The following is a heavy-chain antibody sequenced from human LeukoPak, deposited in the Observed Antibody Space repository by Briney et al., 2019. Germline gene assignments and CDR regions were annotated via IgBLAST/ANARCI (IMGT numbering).Heavy chain of an antibody. J-gene: IGHJ4*02. CDR2: IYYSGST. CDR1: GGSISSYY. V-gene: IGHV4-59*08. D-gene: IGHD6-19*01. Sequence: SSETLSLTCTVSGGSISSYYWSWIRQPPEKGLEWIGFIYYSGSTSYNPSLKSRVTISVDTSKSQFSLKLSSVIAADTAVYYCARRAYSSGFDYIDYWGQGTLVTVSS. CDR3: ARRAYSSGFDYIDY.